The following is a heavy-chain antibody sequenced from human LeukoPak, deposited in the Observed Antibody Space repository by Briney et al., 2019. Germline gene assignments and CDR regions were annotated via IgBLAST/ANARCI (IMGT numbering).Heavy chain of an antibody. CDR2: INQDGSKK. D-gene: IGHD2-21*02. Sequence: GGSLRLSCVASRFTFSNYWMSWVRQAPGKGLEWVANINQDGSKKPYADSMKGRFTISRNNAKESLYLQLNSLRADDTAVYYCAKWGPHCVGDYCPALDSWGQGTLVTVSS. CDR1: RFTFSNYW. CDR3: AKWGPHCVGDYCPALDS. J-gene: IGHJ4*02. V-gene: IGHV3-7*01.